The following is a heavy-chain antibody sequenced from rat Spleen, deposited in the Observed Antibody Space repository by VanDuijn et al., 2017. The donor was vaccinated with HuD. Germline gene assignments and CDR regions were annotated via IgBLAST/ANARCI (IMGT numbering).Heavy chain of an antibody. CDR3: TTGGTD. V-gene: IGHV5-25*01. D-gene: IGHD1-11*01. Sequence: EVQLVESGGGFVQPGRSMKLSCAASGFTLSNFYMAWVRQAPTKGLEWVASISTGGGNTHYRDSVKGRFTISRDNAKSSLYLQMDSLRSEDTATYYCTTGGTDWGQGVMVTVSS. J-gene: IGHJ2*01. CDR2: ISTGGGNT. CDR1: GFTLSNFY.